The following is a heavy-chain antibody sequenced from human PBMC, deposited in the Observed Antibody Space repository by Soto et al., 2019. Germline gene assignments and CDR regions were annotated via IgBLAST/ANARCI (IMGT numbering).Heavy chain of an antibody. CDR3: ARGPKLRFLEWLPTSLYGMDV. D-gene: IGHD3-3*01. V-gene: IGHV4-34*01. Sequence: SETLSLTCAVYGGSFSGYYWSWIRQPPGKGLEWIGEINHSGSTNYNPSLKSRVTISVDTSKNQFSLKLSSVTAADTAVYYCARGPKLRFLEWLPTSLYGMDVWGQGTTVTV. CDR2: INHSGST. CDR1: GGSFSGYY. J-gene: IGHJ6*02.